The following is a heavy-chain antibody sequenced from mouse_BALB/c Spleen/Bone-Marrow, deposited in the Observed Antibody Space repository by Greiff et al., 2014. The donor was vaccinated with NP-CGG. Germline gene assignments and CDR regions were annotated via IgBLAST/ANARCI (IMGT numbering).Heavy chain of an antibody. J-gene: IGHJ3*01. CDR3: ARRKNVWFAY. V-gene: IGHV1-77*01. Sequence: VQLQQSGPELVKPGASEKMSCMASGYTFTDYIISWVKRRVGQGLEWIGEIYPGTGSTYYNEKFKGKATLTADKSSNIAYMQLSSLTSEDSAVYFCARRKNVWFAYWGQGTLVTVSA. CDR2: IYPGTGST. CDR1: GYTFTDYI.